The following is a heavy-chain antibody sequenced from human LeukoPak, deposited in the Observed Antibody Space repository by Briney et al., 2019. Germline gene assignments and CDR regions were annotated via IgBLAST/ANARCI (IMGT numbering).Heavy chain of an antibody. CDR3: ARHDPIVGTPDAFDI. J-gene: IGHJ3*02. D-gene: IGHD1-26*01. Sequence: PSETLSLTCTVSGGSISSGDYYWSWIRQPPGKGLEWIGYIYYSGSTYYNPSLKSRVTTSVDTSKNQFSLKLSSVTAADTAVYYCARHDPIVGTPDAFDIWGQGTMVTVSS. CDR1: GGSISSGDYY. V-gene: IGHV4-30-4*01. CDR2: IYYSGST.